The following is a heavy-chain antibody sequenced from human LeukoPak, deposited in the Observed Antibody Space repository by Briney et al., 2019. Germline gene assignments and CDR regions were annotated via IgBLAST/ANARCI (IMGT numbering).Heavy chain of an antibody. CDR2: IHTAGRT. V-gene: IGHV4-61*02. D-gene: IGHD4-17*01. CDR1: GGSISSGDHY. J-gene: IGHJ6*03. Sequence: PSETLSLTCSISGGSISSGDHYWTWIRQPAGKELEWIGRIHTAGRTNYNPSLKSRVYISVDTSKNQFSLELSSLTAADTAVYYCARESLRPEYYYYYMDVWGKGTTVTVSS. CDR3: ARESLRPEYYYYYMDV.